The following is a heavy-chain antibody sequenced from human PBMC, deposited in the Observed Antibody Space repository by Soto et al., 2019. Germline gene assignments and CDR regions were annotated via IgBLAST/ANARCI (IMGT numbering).Heavy chain of an antibody. V-gene: IGHV1-69*12. Sequence: QVQLVQSGAEVKKPGSSMKVSCKASGGTFSSYAISWVRQAPGQGLERMGGIIPIFGTANYAQKFHGRVKITANESTSTAYMELSRLRSEDTAVYYCARGITGTVTYYYGLDVWGQGTTVTVSS. CDR3: ARGITGTVTYYYGLDV. D-gene: IGHD1-20*01. J-gene: IGHJ6*02. CDR2: IIPIFGTA. CDR1: GGTFSSYA.